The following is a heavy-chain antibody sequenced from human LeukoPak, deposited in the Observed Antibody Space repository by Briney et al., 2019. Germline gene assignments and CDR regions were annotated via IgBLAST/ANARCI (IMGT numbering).Heavy chain of an antibody. Sequence: GGSLRLSCAASGFTFSDHYIDWVRQAPGKGLEWVGRSRDKGNSYTTAYAASVRGRFSISRDDSKNSLYLQMNSLKIEDTAVYYCTKLARAPRDFDYWGQGTLVTVSS. D-gene: IGHD3-10*01. CDR3: TKLARAPRDFDY. J-gene: IGHJ4*01. V-gene: IGHV3-72*01. CDR2: SRDKGNSYTT. CDR1: GFTFSDHY.